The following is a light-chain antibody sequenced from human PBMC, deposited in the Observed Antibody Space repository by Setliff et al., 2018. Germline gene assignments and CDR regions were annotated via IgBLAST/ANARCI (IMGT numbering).Light chain of an antibody. CDR1: SSDVGGHKY. J-gene: IGLJ1*01. CDR2: EVS. V-gene: IGLV2-14*01. CDR3: SSYTSSGTDV. Sequence: QSVLAQPASVSGSPGQSITISCTGTSSDVGGHKYVSWYQQHPGKAPKFMIYEVSNRPSGVSNRFSGSKSGNTASLTISGLQAEDEADYYCSSYTSSGTDVFGRGTKSPS.